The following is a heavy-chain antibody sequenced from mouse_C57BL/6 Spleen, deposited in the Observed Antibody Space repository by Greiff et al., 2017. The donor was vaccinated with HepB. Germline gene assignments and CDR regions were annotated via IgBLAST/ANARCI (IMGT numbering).Heavy chain of an antibody. CDR3: ASRSDYYGGYFDV. V-gene: IGHV1-52*01. CDR2: IDPSDSET. Sequence: QVQLQQSGAELVRPGSSVKLSCKASGYTFTSYWMHWVKQRPIQGLEWIGNIDPSDSETHYNQKFKDKATLTVDKSSSTAYMQLSSLTSEDSAVYYCASRSDYYGGYFDVWGTGTTVTVSS. J-gene: IGHJ1*03. CDR1: GYTFTSYW. D-gene: IGHD1-1*01.